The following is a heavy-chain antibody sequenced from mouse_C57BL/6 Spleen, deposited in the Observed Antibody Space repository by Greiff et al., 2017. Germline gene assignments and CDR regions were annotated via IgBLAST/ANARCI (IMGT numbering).Heavy chain of an antibody. D-gene: IGHD1-1*01. V-gene: IGHV5-16*01. CDR3: ARSPVAYWYFEV. J-gene: IGHJ1*03. Sequence: EVKLVESEGGLVQPGSSMKLSCTASGFTFSDYYMAWVRQVPEKGLEWVANINYDGSSTYYLDSLKSRFIISRDNAKNILYLQMSSLKSEDTATYYCARSPVAYWYFEVWGTGTTVTVSS. CDR1: GFTFSDYY. CDR2: INYDGSST.